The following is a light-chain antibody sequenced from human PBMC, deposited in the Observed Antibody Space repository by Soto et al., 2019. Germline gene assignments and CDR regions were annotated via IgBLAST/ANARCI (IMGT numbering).Light chain of an antibody. CDR1: QNIRNL. V-gene: IGKV1-5*01. J-gene: IGKJ1*01. CDR2: DAS. Sequence: DIQLTQSPSTLSAAVGESVTITCRASQNIRNLLAWYQQKPGKAPKPLIYDASTLKTGVPSRFSGSGSGSEFTLTISSLQPDDFATYYCQQYDSFSVTFGQGTKVDIK. CDR3: QQYDSFSVT.